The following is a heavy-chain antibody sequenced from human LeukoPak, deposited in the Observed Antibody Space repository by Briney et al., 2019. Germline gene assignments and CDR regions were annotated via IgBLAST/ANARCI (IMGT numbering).Heavy chain of an antibody. J-gene: IGHJ4*02. D-gene: IGHD2-15*01. V-gene: IGHV4-34*01. CDR2: INHSGST. Sequence: SETLSLTCAVYGGSFSGYSWTWIRQPPGKGLEWIGEINHSGSTNYNASLTSRVTISADTSQNQVSLRLTSVTAADTAVYYCARAPSGCGGTCPSDHWGPGTLVTVSS. CDR1: GGSFSGYS. CDR3: ARAPSGCGGTCPSDH.